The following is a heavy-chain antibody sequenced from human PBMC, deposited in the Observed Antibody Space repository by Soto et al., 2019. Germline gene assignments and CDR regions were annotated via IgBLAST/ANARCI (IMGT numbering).Heavy chain of an antibody. CDR1: GFICKNSD. Sequence: EGSRRLSCAACGFICKNSDMSGVRQAQGMGLAWVSTLLGEGRTFYVDSGKDRFTISRDSSQNTVYLQMNSLTAGDTAPFSCVKATATGRGDLDIYGQETMDTV. D-gene: IGHD3-10*01. CDR2: LLGEGRT. CDR3: VKATATGRGDLDI. J-gene: IGHJ3*02. V-gene: IGHV3-23*01.